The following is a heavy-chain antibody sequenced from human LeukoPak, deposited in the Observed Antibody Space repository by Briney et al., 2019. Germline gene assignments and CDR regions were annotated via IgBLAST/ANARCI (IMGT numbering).Heavy chain of an antibody. V-gene: IGHV3-23*01. Sequence: GGSLRLSCAASGFAFNNYAMNWVRQAPGKGLEWVSLISSSGFNAYYVDSVKGRFTISRDKSKNTVSLQMNSLRGEDTAVYYCAKDVRVGGGGMDVWGQGTPVTVSS. J-gene: IGHJ6*02. CDR3: AKDVRVGGGGMDV. CDR1: GFAFNNYA. CDR2: ISSSGFNA. D-gene: IGHD1-26*01.